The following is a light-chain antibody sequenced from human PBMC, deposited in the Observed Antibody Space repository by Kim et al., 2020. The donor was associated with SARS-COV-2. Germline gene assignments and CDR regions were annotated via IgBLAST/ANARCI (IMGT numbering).Light chain of an antibody. V-gene: IGKV1D-8*01. Sequence: ASTGDRLTITCRLSQGVSNYLAWYQQKPGKAPELLIYAASTLQSGVPSRFSGSGSGTDFSLTITYVQSEDFATYYCQQYHSFPLTFGGWTKVDIK. CDR2: AAS. J-gene: IGKJ4*01. CDR3: QQYHSFPLT. CDR1: QGVSNY.